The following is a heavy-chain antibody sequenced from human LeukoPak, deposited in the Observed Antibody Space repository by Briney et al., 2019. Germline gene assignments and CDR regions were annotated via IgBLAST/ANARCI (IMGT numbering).Heavy chain of an antibody. CDR1: GFTFSSYW. D-gene: IGHD3-22*01. J-gene: IGHJ4*02. CDR3: ARTHTPRYYYDSSGLDY. V-gene: IGHV3-7*01. CDR2: IKQDGSEK. Sequence: GGSLRLSCAASGFTFSSYWMSWVRQAPGKGLEWVANIKQDGSEKYYVDSVKGRFTISRDNAKNSLYLQMNSLRAEDTAVYYCARTHTPRYYYDSSGLDYWGQGTLVTVSS.